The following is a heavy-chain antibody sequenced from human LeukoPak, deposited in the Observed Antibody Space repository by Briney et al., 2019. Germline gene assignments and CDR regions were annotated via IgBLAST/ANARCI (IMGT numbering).Heavy chain of an antibody. J-gene: IGHJ1*01. V-gene: IGHV3-9*01. CDR2: ISWNSGSI. Sequence: QPGGSLRLSCAASGFTFDDFAMHWVRQAPGKGLEWVSGISWNSGSIGYADSVKGRFTISRDNAKNSLYLQMNSLRAEDTALYYCAKDGGVGTTQSPHFQHWGQGTLVTVSS. D-gene: IGHD1-14*01. CDR1: GFTFDDFA. CDR3: AKDGGVGTTQSPHFQH.